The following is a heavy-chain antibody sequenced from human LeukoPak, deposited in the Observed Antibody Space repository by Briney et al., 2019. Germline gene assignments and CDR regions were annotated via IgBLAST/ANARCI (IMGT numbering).Heavy chain of an antibody. D-gene: IGHD1-20*01. CDR3: ARDITGTTGLGVDAFDI. CDR2: IIPIFGTA. V-gene: IGHV1-69*01. CDR1: GGTFRSYA. Sequence: ASVKVSCKASGGTFRSYAISWVRQAPGQGLEWMGGIIPIFGTANYAQKFQGRVTITADESTSTAYMELSSLRSEDTAVYYCARDITGTTGLGVDAFDIWGQGTMVTVSS. J-gene: IGHJ3*02.